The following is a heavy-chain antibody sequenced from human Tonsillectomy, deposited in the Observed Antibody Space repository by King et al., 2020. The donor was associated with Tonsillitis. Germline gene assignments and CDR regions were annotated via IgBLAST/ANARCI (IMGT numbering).Heavy chain of an antibody. V-gene: IGHV3-9*01. J-gene: IGHJ6*02. D-gene: IGHD3-3*01. CDR3: AKGVIAGFGVVLAYGMDV. Sequence: VQLVESGGGLVQPGRSLRLSCAASGFTFDDYAMHWVRQAPGKGLEWVSGISWNSGSIGYADSVKGRFTISRDNAKNSLYLQMNSLRAEDTALYYCAKGVIAGFGVVLAYGMDVWGQGTTVTVSS. CDR1: GFTFDDYA. CDR2: ISWNSGSI.